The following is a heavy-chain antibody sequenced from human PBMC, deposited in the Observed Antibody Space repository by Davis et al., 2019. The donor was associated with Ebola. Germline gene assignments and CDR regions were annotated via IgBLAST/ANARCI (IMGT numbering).Heavy chain of an antibody. CDR2: IYHSGST. CDR3: ARDSSSWYESAYYYGMDV. CDR1: GGSISSSSYY. V-gene: IGHV4-39*07. D-gene: IGHD6-13*01. Sequence: SETLSLTCTVSGGSISSSSYYWGWIRQPPGKGLEWIGSIYHSGSTYYNPSLKSRVTISVDTSKNQFSLKLSSVTAADTAVYYCARDSSSWYESAYYYGMDVWGKGTTVTVSS. J-gene: IGHJ6*04.